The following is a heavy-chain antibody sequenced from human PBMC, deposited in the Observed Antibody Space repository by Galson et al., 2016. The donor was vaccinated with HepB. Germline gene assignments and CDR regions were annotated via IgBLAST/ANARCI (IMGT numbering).Heavy chain of an antibody. J-gene: IGHJ6*02. CDR2: ISDGGDTI. V-gene: IGHV3-48*04. CDR3: ARDAAYRGQYYSGMDV. D-gene: IGHD3-10*01. CDR1: GFTFSSYS. Sequence: CAASGFTFSSYSMNRVRQAPGQGLEWVSYISDGGDTIYYADSVKGRFTVSRDNAINSLHLQMNSLGAEDTAVYFCARDAAYRGQYYSGMDVWGQGTTVTVSS.